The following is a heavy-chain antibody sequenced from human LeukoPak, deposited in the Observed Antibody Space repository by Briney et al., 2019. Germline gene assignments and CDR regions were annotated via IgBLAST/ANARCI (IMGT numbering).Heavy chain of an antibody. D-gene: IGHD2-8*01. V-gene: IGHV4-59*08. Sequence: SETLSLTCTVSGGSISGYYWNWIRQPPGKGLEWIGSIYYSGSTNYNPSLKSRVTTSVDTSKNQFSLRLTSVTVADTAVYYCAEGVDRKKVDRWGQGTLVTVSS. CDR1: GGSISGYY. J-gene: IGHJ4*02. CDR3: AEGVDRKKVDR. CDR2: IYYSGST.